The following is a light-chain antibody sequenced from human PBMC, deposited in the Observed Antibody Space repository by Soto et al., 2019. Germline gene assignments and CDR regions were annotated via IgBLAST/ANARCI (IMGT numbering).Light chain of an antibody. J-gene: IGLJ7*01. CDR1: SSNIWAGYD. CDR3: QSYDSSLSGSWV. V-gene: IGLV1-40*01. CDR2: GNS. Sequence: VLTQPPSVSWAPGQRVTISCTGSSSNIWAGYDVHWYQQLPGTAPKLLIYGNSNRPSGVPDRFSGSKSGTSASLAITGLQAEDEADYYCQSYDSSLSGSWVFGGGTQLTVL.